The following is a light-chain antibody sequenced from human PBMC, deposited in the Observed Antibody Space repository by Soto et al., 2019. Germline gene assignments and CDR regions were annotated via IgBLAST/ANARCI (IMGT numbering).Light chain of an antibody. CDR2: GAT. V-gene: IGKV3-15*01. CDR1: QSISNN. CDR3: QQYGSSGT. J-gene: IGKJ1*01. Sequence: EIVMTQSPATLSVSPGERATLSCRASQSISNNLAWYQQKVGQAPRLLIYGATTRDTGIPARFIGSGSGTEFTLTISSLQTDDFAVYYCQQYGSSGTFGQGTKVEIK.